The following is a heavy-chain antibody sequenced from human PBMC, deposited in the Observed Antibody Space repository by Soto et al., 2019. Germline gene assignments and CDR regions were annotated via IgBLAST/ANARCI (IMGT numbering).Heavy chain of an antibody. CDR2: ISSSSSYT. CDR3: ARDPYSGSSYSDY. CDR1: GFTFSDYY. J-gene: IGHJ4*02. Sequence: GGSLRLSCAPSGFTFSDYYMSWIRQAPGKGLEWISYISSSSSYTNYADSVKGRFTISRDNAKNSLYLQMNSLRAEDTAVYYCARDPYSGSSYSDYWGQGTLVTVSS. V-gene: IGHV3-11*05. D-gene: IGHD1-26*01.